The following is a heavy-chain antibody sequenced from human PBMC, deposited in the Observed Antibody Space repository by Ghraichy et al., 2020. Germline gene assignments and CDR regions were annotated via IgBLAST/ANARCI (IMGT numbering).Heavy chain of an antibody. CDR3: ARDLNRGLWFDP. V-gene: IGHV4-59*01. CDR2: IYYSGST. CDR1: GGSISSYY. Sequence: SETLSLTCTVSGGSISSYYWSWIRQPPGKGLEWIGYIYYSGSTNYNPSLKSRVTISVDTSKNQFSLKLSSVTAADTAVYYCARDLNRGLWFDPWGQGTLVTVSS. J-gene: IGHJ5*02. D-gene: IGHD2/OR15-2a*01.